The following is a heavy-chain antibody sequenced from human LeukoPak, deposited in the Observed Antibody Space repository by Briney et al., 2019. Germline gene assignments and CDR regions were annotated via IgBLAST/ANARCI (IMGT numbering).Heavy chain of an antibody. Sequence: GGSLRLSCAASGFTFSSYAMHWVRQAPGKGLEWVALISYDGTNKYYADSVKGRFTISRDNSKNTLYLQMNSLRAEDTAVYYCAKDRAYCSGGSCNYFDYWGQGTLVTVSS. CDR2: ISYDGTNK. D-gene: IGHD2-15*01. V-gene: IGHV3-30*04. J-gene: IGHJ4*02. CDR3: AKDRAYCSGGSCNYFDY. CDR1: GFTFSSYA.